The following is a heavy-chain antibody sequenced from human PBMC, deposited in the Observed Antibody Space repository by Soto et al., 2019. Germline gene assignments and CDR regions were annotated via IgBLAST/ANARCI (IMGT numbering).Heavy chain of an antibody. J-gene: IGHJ4*02. CDR3: ARDGGASGYWSGGSCYRNLDY. Sequence: QVQLVQSGAEVKKPGSSVKVSCKASGGTFSSYTISWVRQAPGQGLEWMGRIIPILGIANYAQKFQGRVTITADKSTSTAYMELSSLRSEDTAVYYCARDGGASGYWSGGSCYRNLDYWGQGTLVTVSS. CDR1: GGTFSSYT. V-gene: IGHV1-69*08. CDR2: IIPILGIA. D-gene: IGHD2-15*01.